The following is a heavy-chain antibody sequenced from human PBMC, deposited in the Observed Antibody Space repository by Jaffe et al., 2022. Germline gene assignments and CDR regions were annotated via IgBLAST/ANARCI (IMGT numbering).Heavy chain of an antibody. CDR3: ARGLWDSSGYEFDY. D-gene: IGHD3-22*01. Sequence: EVQLVESGGGLVQPGGSLRLSCAASGFTVSSNYMSWVRQAPGKGLEWVSVIYSGGSTYYADSVKGRFTISRHNSKNTLYLQMNSLRAEDTAVYYCARGLWDSSGYEFDYWGQGTLVTVSS. J-gene: IGHJ4*02. CDR2: IYSGGST. V-gene: IGHV3-53*04. CDR1: GFTVSSNY.